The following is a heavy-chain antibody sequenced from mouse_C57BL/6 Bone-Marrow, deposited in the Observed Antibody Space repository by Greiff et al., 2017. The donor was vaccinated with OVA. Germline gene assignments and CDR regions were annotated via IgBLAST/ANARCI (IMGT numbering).Heavy chain of an antibody. CDR1: GYAFSSSW. CDR2: IYPGVGDT. J-gene: IGHJ2*01. D-gene: IGHD1-1*01. V-gene: IGHV1-82*01. CDR3: ARTRPRGSSYPYFGY. Sequence: QVQLQPSGPELVKPGASVKISCKASGYAFSSSWMNWVKQRPGKGLEWIGRIYPGVGDTNYNGKFKGKATLTADKSSSTAYMQLSSLTSEDSSVYFCARTRPRGSSYPYFGYGGQGTTLTVSS.